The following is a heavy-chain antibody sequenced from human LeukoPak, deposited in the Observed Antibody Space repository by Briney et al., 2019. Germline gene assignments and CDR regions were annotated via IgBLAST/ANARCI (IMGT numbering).Heavy chain of an antibody. D-gene: IGHD3/OR15-3a*01. CDR3: ARELGRVDY. J-gene: IGHJ4*02. V-gene: IGHV4-30-2*01. CDR1: GGSISSGGYY. CDR2: IYHSGNT. Sequence: PSETLSLTCTVSGGSISSGGYYWSWIRQPPGKGLECIGYIYHSGNTYYNPSLKSRVTISVDRSKNQFSLKLSSVTAADTAVYYCARELGRVDYWGQGTLVTVSS.